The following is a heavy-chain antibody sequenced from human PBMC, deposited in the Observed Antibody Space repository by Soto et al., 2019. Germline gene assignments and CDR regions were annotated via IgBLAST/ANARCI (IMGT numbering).Heavy chain of an antibody. CDR2: IRSKANSYAT. J-gene: IGHJ4*02. V-gene: IGHV3-73*01. CDR3: TRHGGSVAGTNY. D-gene: IGHD6-19*01. CDR1: GFTFSGSA. Sequence: VGSLRLSCAAPGFTFSGSAMQWVRQASGKGLEWVGRIRSKANSYATAYDASVKGRFTMSRDDSKNTAYLQMNSLKTEDTAVYYCTRHGGSVAGTNYWGQGTLVTVSS.